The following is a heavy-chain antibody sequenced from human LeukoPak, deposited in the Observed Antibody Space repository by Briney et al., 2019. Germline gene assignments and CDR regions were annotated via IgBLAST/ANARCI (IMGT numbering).Heavy chain of an antibody. CDR1: GGSISSYY. CDR2: IYYSGST. CDR3: ARHTVTKSYYYYGMDV. V-gene: IGHV4-59*08. Sequence: SETLSLTCTVSGGSISSYYWSWIRQPPGKGLEWIGYIYYSGSTNYNPSLKSRVTISVDTSKNQFSLKLSSVTAADTAVYYCARHTVTKSYYYYGMDVWGQGTTVTVSS. D-gene: IGHD4-17*01. J-gene: IGHJ6*02.